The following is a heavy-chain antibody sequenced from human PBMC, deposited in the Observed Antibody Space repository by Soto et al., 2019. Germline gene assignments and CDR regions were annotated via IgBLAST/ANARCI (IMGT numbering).Heavy chain of an antibody. CDR2: SNPNSGGT. Sequence: GASVKVSCKASGYTFSGFYMHWVRQAPGQGLEWMGWSNPNSGGTKSAVKFQVRVTMTRDASIRTAYMELSRLTSDDTPVYYCASAAVTVTAGLDFWGQGTQVTVSS. CDR3: ASAAVTVTAGLDF. V-gene: IGHV1-2*02. D-gene: IGHD6-19*01. J-gene: IGHJ4*02. CDR1: GYTFSGFY.